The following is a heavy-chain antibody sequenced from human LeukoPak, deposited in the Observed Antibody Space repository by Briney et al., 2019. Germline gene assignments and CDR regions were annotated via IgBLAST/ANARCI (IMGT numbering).Heavy chain of an antibody. D-gene: IGHD6-13*01. CDR3: ARVSFDRQLVHY. V-gene: IGHV4-34*01. J-gene: IGHJ4*02. CDR1: GGSFSGYY. Sequence: PSETLSLTCAVYGGSFSGYYWSWIRQPPGKGLEWIGEINHSGSTNYNPSLKSRVTISVDTSKNQFSLKLSSVTAADTAVYYCARVSFDRQLVHYWGQGTLVTVSS. CDR2: INHSGST.